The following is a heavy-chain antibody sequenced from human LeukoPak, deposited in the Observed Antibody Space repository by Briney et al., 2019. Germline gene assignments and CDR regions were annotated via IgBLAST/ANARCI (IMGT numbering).Heavy chain of an antibody. V-gene: IGHV4-59*01. D-gene: IGHD3-22*01. J-gene: IGHJ5*02. Sequence: PSETLSLTCTVSGGSISSYYWSWIRQPPGKGLEWIGYINYTGSTNYNASLKSRVTISLDTSKNQFSLKLTSVTAADTAVYYCARDIGVSYYDSSGYLNWFDPWGQGTLVTVSS. CDR3: ARDIGVSYYDSSGYLNWFDP. CDR1: GGSISSYY. CDR2: INYTGST.